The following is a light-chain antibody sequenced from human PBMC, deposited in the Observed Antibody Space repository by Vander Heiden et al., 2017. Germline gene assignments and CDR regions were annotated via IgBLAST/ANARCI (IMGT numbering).Light chain of an antibody. V-gene: IGKV1-6*01. J-gene: IGKJ4*01. CDR3: IQDYNYPLT. Sequence: AIQITQSPSSLSASVGDRVTITCRASQGIRNDLGWYQQKQGKAPKLLIYAASSLQSGVPSRFSGSGSGTDFTLTISSLQPEDFATYYCIQDYNYPLTFGGGTKVEIK. CDR1: QGIRND. CDR2: AAS.